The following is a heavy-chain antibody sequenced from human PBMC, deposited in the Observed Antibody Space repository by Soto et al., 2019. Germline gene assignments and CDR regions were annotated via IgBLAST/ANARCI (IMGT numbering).Heavy chain of an antibody. CDR2: ISSGSSYI. J-gene: IGHJ6*02. D-gene: IGHD3-10*01. CDR3: ARSSGGSGKLWNYYGMDV. CDR1: GFTFRSYS. V-gene: IGHV3-21*06. Sequence: GGSLRLSCAASGFTFRSYSMNWVRQAPGKGLEWVSSISSGSSYIYYADSVKGRFTISRDNAKNSLYLQMNSLRAEDTAVYYCARSSGGSGKLWNYYGMDVWGQGTTVTV.